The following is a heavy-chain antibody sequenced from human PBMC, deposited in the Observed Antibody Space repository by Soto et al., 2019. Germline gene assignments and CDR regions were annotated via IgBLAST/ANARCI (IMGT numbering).Heavy chain of an antibody. Sequence: LCGGSISSDNYHWPWVRQSPGKGLEWIGYIYYSGSIFYNPSFKSRVTISVDTSKNQFSLQLSSVTAADTAVYFCAREDDGGDRDYYGLDVWGQGTTVTVSS. CDR3: AREDDGGDRDYYGLDV. V-gene: IGHV4-30-4*08. CDR2: IYYSGSI. CDR1: GGSISSDNYH. J-gene: IGHJ6*02. D-gene: IGHD2-21*02.